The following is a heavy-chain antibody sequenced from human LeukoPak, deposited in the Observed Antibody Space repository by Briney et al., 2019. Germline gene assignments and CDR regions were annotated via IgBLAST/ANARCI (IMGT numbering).Heavy chain of an antibody. D-gene: IGHD3-22*01. CDR3: ARDSAPMIVLPNLDY. CDR2: ISAYNGNT. J-gene: IGHJ4*02. Sequence: EASVKVSCKASGYTFTSYGISWVRQAPGQGLEWMGWISAYNGNTNYAQKLQGRVTMTTDKSTNTAYMELRSLRVEDTAVNYCARDSAPMIVLPNLDYWGQGTLVTVPS. CDR1: GYTFTSYG. V-gene: IGHV1-18*01.